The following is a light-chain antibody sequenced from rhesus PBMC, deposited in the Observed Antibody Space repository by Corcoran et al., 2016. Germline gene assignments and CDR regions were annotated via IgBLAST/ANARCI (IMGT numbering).Light chain of an antibody. CDR2: QGC. CDR3: MPGTPS. Sequence: DVVMTQSPLSLPVTLGQPASISCRSSQSLVHSDGKTYLNWLQQKPGQPPRRLISQGCNRDSGVPDRFSGRGAGTHFTLKISGVAAEDVGVSCCMPGTPSFGQGTKVEI. V-gene: IGKV2S9*01. J-gene: IGKJ1*01. CDR1: QSLVHSDGKTY.